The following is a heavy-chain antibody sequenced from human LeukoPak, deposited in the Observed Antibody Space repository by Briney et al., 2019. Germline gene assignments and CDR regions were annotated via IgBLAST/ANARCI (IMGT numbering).Heavy chain of an antibody. CDR3: ARAKRNGFDI. V-gene: IGHV3-48*01. Sequence: GGSLRLSCTVSGFTVSSNSMSWVRQAPGKGLEWVSYIRSSSSTIYYADSVKGRFTISRDNAMNSLYLQMNSLRAEDTAVYYCARAKRNGFDIWGQGTMVTVSS. CDR1: GFTVSSNS. CDR2: IRSSSSTI. J-gene: IGHJ3*02.